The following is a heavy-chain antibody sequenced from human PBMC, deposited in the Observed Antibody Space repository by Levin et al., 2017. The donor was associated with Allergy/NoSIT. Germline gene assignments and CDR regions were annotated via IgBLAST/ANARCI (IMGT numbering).Heavy chain of an antibody. D-gene: IGHD2-15*01. CDR3: ARYQYGSGGSGYSWKLVLSVFDY. V-gene: IGHV1-18*01. Sequence: GESLKISCKASGYTFTSYGISWVRQAPGQGLEWMGWISAYNGNTNYAQKLQGRVTMTTDTSTSTAYMELRSLRSDDTAVYYWARYQYGSGGSGYSWKLVLSVFDYWGQGTLVTVSS. J-gene: IGHJ4*02. CDR1: GYTFTSYG. CDR2: ISAYNGNT.